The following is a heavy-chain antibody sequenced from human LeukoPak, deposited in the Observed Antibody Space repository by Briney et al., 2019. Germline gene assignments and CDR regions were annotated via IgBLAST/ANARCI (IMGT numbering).Heavy chain of an antibody. CDR2: IYTSGST. Sequence: PSETLSLTCTVSGGSISSYYWSWIRQPAGKRLEWIGRIYTSGSTNYNPSLKSRVTMSVDTSKNQFSLKLSSVTAADTAVYYCARAFLFSRDDYGDYGAFDIWGQGTMVTVSS. CDR3: ARAFLFSRDDYGDYGAFDI. CDR1: GGSISSYY. V-gene: IGHV4-4*07. J-gene: IGHJ3*02. D-gene: IGHD4-17*01.